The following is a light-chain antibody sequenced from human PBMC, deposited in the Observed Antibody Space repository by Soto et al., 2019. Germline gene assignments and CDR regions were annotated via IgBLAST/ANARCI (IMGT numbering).Light chain of an antibody. V-gene: IGKV1-33*01. CDR1: QDISNY. CDR3: QQYDNLLGT. J-gene: IGKJ2*01. CDR2: DAS. Sequence: DIQMTQSPSSLSASVGVRVTITCQASQDISNYLNWYQQKPGKAPKLLIYDASNLETGVPSRFSGSGSGTDFTFTISSLQPEDIATYYCQQYDNLLGTFGQGTKLEIK.